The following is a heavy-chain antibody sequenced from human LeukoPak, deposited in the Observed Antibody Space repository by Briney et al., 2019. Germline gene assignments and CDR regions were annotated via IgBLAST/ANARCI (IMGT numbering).Heavy chain of an antibody. Sequence: GGSLRLSCAASGFTFSSYSMNWARQAPGKGLEWVSYISSSGSTIYYADSVKGRFTISRDNAKNSLYLQMNSLRAEDTAVYYCAREYRTAYFDYWGQGTLVTVSS. D-gene: IGHD2-2*01. CDR3: AREYRTAYFDY. V-gene: IGHV3-48*01. CDR2: ISSSGSTI. CDR1: GFTFSSYS. J-gene: IGHJ4*02.